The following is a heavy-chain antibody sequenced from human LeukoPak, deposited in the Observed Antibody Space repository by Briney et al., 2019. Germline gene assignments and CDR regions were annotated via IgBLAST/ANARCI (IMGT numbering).Heavy chain of an antibody. CDR3: ARYMGFGEYPKHWFDP. CDR2: IYYSGST. V-gene: IGHV4-39*01. Sequence: PSETLSLTCTVSGGSISSNSYYWAWIRQPPGKGLEWIGSIYYSGSTYYKPSLKSRVTISVDTSKNHFSLKLSSVTAADTAVYYCARYMGFGEYPKHWFDPWGQGTLVTVSS. J-gene: IGHJ5*02. D-gene: IGHD3-10*01. CDR1: GGSISSNSYY.